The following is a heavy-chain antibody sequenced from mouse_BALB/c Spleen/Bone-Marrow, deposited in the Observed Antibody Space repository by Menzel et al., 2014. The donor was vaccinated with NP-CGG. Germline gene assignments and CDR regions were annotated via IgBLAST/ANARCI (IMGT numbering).Heavy chain of an antibody. CDR2: VDPANGNT. CDR3: ARYRLGTYFDY. V-gene: IGHV14-3*02. CDR1: GFNIKDTY. D-gene: IGHD2-14*01. Sequence: EVQLQQSGAELVKPGASVKLSYTASGFNIKDTYMHWVKQRPEQGLEWIGRVDPANGNTKYDPKFQGKATITADTSSNTAYLQLSSLTSKDTAVYYCARYRLGTYFDYWGQGTTLTVSS. J-gene: IGHJ2*01.